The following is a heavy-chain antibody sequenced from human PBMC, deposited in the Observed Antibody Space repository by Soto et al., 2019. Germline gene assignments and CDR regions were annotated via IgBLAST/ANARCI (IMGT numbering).Heavy chain of an antibody. Sequence: ASVKVSCKASGYTFTSYGISWVRQAPGQGLEWMGWIGAYNGNTNYAQKLQGRVTMTTDTSTSTAYMELRSLRSDDTAVYYCARVKRGYSGYDSCVIYYYYMDFCGKGATVTGSS. CDR2: IGAYNGNT. J-gene: IGHJ6*03. CDR1: GYTFTSYG. D-gene: IGHD5-12*01. V-gene: IGHV1-18*01. CDR3: ARVKRGYSGYDSCVIYYYYMDF.